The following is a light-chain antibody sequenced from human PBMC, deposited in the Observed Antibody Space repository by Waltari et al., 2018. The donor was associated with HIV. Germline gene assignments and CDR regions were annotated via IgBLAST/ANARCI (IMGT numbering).Light chain of an antibody. CDR1: SSDGGGHNY. Sequence: QSALTQPASVSGSLGQSITTPSTGASSDGGGHNYVSWYQQHPGKAPKVMIFEVSNRPSGVSDRFSGSKSGNTASLTISGVQPEDEADYYCSSYTTSNSHVVFGGGTKVTVL. CDR2: EVS. V-gene: IGLV2-14*01. J-gene: IGLJ2*01. CDR3: SSYTTSNSHVV.